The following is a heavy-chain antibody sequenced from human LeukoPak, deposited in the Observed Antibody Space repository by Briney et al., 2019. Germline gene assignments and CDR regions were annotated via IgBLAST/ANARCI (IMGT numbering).Heavy chain of an antibody. V-gene: IGHV4-59*01. D-gene: IGHD1-26*01. CDR2: IYYSGST. J-gene: IGHJ4*02. Sequence: SETLSLTCTVSGGSISSYYWSWIRQPPGKGLEWIGYIYYSGSTNYNPSLKSRVTISVDTSKNQCSLKLSSVTAADTTVYYCARVRFSGSYGNYFDYWGQGTLVTVSS. CDR3: ARVRFSGSYGNYFDY. CDR1: GGSISSYY.